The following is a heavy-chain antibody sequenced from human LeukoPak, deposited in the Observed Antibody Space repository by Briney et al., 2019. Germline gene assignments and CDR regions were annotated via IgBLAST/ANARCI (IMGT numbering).Heavy chain of an antibody. CDR3: ARYNSVYYFDY. CDR2: ISAYNGST. J-gene: IGHJ4*02. Sequence: GASVKVSCKASGYTFTSYGISWVRQAPGQGLEWMGWISAYNGSTSYAQKFQGRVTVTRDKATSTVYMELSSLRSEDTAVYYCARYNSVYYFDYWGQGTLVTVSS. D-gene: IGHD6-19*01. CDR1: GYTFTSYG. V-gene: IGHV1-18*01.